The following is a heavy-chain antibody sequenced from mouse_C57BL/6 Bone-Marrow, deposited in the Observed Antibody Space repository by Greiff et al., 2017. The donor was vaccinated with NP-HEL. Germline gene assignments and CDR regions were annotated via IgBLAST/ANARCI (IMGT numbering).Heavy chain of an antibody. J-gene: IGHJ3*01. CDR2: IDPENGDT. Sequence: EVQLQESGAELVRPGDSVKLSCTASGFNIKDDYMHWVKQRPEQGLEWIGWIDPENGDTEYASKFQGKATITADTSSNTAYLQLSSLTSEDTAVYYCAFYDYAWFAYWGQGTLVTVSA. CDR3: AFYDYAWFAY. D-gene: IGHD2-4*01. V-gene: IGHV14-4*01. CDR1: GFNIKDDY.